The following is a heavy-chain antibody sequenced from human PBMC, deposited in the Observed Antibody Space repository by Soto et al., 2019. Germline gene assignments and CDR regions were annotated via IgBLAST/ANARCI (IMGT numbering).Heavy chain of an antibody. J-gene: IGHJ5*02. CDR3: ARSMGNWNVRGWFDT. Sequence: ASLKVYCKASGYTFTSYAMHCGRHTPGQRLEWMGWINAGNGNTKYSQKFQGRVTITRDTSASTAYMELSSLRSEDTAVYYCARSMGNWNVRGWFDTWGQGTLVTVSS. CDR1: GYTFTSYA. D-gene: IGHD3-10*02. CDR2: INAGNGNT. V-gene: IGHV1-3*01.